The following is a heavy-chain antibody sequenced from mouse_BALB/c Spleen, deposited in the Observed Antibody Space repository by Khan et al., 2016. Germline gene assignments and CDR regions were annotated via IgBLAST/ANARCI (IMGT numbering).Heavy chain of an antibody. V-gene: IGHV6-6*01. Sequence: EVELVESGGGLVQPGGSMKLSCAASGFTFSDAWMDWVRQPPEQGLEWVAEIRSKANNHATYYAESVKVRFTISSNDSKSSVYLQMNSLRAKDTGIYYCRSVYFDYLGQGTTLTVSS. CDR1: GFTFSDAW. CDR3: RSVYFDY. CDR2: IRSKANNHAT. J-gene: IGHJ2*01.